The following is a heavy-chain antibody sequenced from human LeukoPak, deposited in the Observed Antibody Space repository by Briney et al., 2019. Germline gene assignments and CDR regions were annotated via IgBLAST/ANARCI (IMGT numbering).Heavy chain of an antibody. D-gene: IGHD4-23*01. CDR1: GFTFDDYA. CDR2: ISWNSGSI. Sequence: PGGSLRLSCAASGFTFDDYAMHWVRQAPGKGLGWVSGISWNSGSIGYADSVKGRFTISRDNAKNSLYLQMNSLRAEDTALYYCAKGFPFTVVNYYYMDVWGKGTTVTVSS. CDR3: AKGFPFTVVNYYYMDV. V-gene: IGHV3-9*01. J-gene: IGHJ6*03.